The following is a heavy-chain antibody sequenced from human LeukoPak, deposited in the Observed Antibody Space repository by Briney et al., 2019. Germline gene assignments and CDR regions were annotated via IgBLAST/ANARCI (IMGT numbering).Heavy chain of an antibody. D-gene: IGHD4-11*01. CDR2: IHHSGTT. J-gene: IGHJ3*02. V-gene: IGHV4-4*02. Sequence: SETLSLTCAVSGGSISSANWWSWVRQPPGKGLEWIGEIHHSGTTTYNPSLKSRLTISVDKSKNQFSLTLNSVTAADTAVYFCTREGLNDYNNSTDAFDIWGQGTMVTVSS. CDR3: TREGLNDYNNSTDAFDI. CDR1: GGSISSANW.